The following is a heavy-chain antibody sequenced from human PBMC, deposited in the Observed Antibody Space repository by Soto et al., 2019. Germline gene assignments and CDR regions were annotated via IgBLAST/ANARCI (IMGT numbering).Heavy chain of an antibody. V-gene: IGHV4-61*01. Sequence: SETLSCNCSVSGGSGSNKTYYWSWFLQPPGKRLEWIGYVCYSGTTNYNPSLKSRVTISVDLSKNQFSLRLSSVTTADTALYYCARTTAVPNTLRSRYFFDYWGQGTLVSVSS. CDR2: VCYSGTT. D-gene: IGHD4-17*01. CDR3: ARTTAVPNTLRSRYFFDY. J-gene: IGHJ4*02. CDR1: GGSGSNKTYY.